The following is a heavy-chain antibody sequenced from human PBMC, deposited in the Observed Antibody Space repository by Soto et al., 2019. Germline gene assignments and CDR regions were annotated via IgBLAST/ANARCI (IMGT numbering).Heavy chain of an antibody. V-gene: IGHV1-2*02. Sequence: ASVKVSCKASVYTFTGYYMHWVRQAPGQGLEWMGWINPNSGGTNYAQKFQGRVTMTRDTSISTAYMELSRLRSDDTAVYYCARERLRFLEWLLYFHGMDVWGQGTTVTVSS. CDR2: INPNSGGT. J-gene: IGHJ6*02. CDR1: VYTFTGYY. D-gene: IGHD3-3*01. CDR3: ARERLRFLEWLLYFHGMDV.